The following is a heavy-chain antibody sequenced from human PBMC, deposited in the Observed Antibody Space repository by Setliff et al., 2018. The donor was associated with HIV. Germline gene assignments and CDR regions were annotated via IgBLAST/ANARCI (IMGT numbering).Heavy chain of an antibody. CDR3: ASLVRGFDAFDM. V-gene: IGHV3-7*03. D-gene: IGHD2-8*02. Sequence: PGGSLRLSCAASGFSFRSYWMSWVRQSPGKGLEWVANINQDGSEKYFVESVKGRLSISRDNAKNSLYLQMNGLRADDTAVYYCASLVRGFDAFDMWGQGTMVTVSS. CDR1: GFSFRSYW. CDR2: INQDGSEK. J-gene: IGHJ3*02.